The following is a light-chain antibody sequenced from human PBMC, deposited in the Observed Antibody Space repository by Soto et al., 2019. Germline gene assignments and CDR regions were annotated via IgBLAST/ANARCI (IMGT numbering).Light chain of an antibody. CDR2: VTS. CDR3: QQTFRAPGT. Sequence: DIQMTQSPSSLSASVGDRVSVTCRTSQNITKFLNWYQEKPGKAPKVLIYVTSNLENGVPSRFSGSGSGTHFTLSISSLQPEDVATYYCQQTFRAPGTFGPGTRVEVK. V-gene: IGKV1-39*01. CDR1: QNITKF. J-gene: IGKJ1*01.